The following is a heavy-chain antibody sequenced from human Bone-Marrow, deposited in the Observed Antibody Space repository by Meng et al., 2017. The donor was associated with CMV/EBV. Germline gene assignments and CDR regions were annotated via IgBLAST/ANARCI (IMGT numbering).Heavy chain of an antibody. CDR3: ARAKRELDQRIMFAFDI. Sequence: ASVKVSCKASGYTFTGYYMHWVRQAPGQGLEWMGWINPNSGGTNYAQKFQGRVTMTRDTSISTAYMELSRLRSDDTAVYYWARAKRELDQRIMFAFDIWGQGTMVTVSS. J-gene: IGHJ3*02. V-gene: IGHV1-2*02. CDR2: INPNSGGT. D-gene: IGHD1/OR15-1a*01. CDR1: GYTFTGYY.